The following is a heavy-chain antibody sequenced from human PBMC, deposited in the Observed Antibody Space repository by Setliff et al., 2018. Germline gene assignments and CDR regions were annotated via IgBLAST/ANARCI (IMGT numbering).Heavy chain of an antibody. V-gene: IGHV4-59*12. D-gene: IGHD2-21*01. J-gene: IGHJ3*02. CDR2: IYYSGST. CDR1: SDSISPYY. CDR3: ARVALVVVIRNAFDI. Sequence: SETLSLPCTVSSDSISPYYWSWIRQPPGKGLEWIGYIYYSGSTYYNPSLKSRVTISVDTSKNQFTLKLSSVTAADTAVYYCARVALVVVIRNAFDIWGQGTMVTVSS.